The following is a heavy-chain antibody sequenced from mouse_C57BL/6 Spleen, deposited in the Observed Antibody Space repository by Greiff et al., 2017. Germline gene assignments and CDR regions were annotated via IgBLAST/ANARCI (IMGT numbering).Heavy chain of an antibody. V-gene: IGHV1-80*01. CDR1: GYAFSSYW. D-gene: IGHD1-1*01. Sequence: QVQLKQSGAELVKPGASVKISCKASGYAFSSYWMNWVKQRPGKGLEWIGQIYPGDGDTNYKGKFKGKATLTADKSSSTAYMQLSSLTSEDSAVYFCARGGGSSYGYFDDWGQGTTLTVAS. CDR3: ARGGGSSYGYFDD. J-gene: IGHJ2*01. CDR2: IYPGDGDT.